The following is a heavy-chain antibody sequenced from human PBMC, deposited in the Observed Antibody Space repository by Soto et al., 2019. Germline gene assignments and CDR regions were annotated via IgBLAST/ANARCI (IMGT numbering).Heavy chain of an antibody. CDR3: AREASSGYFQYYFDY. D-gene: IGHD3-22*01. CDR1: GGSTSSYY. Sequence: PSETLSLTCTVSGGSTSSYYWSWIRQPPGKGLEWIGYIYYSGSTNYNPSLKSRVTISVDTSKNQFSLKLSSVTAADTAVYYCAREASSGYFQYYFDYWGQGTLVTVSS. J-gene: IGHJ4*02. CDR2: IYYSGST. V-gene: IGHV4-59*01.